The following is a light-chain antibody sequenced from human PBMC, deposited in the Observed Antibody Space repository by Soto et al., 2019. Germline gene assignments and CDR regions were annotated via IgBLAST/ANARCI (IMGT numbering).Light chain of an antibody. Sequence: EIVLPQSPATLSLSPGERATLSCRASQSVSSYLAWYQQKPGQAPRLLIYDASNRATGIPVRFSGSGSGTDFTLTITSLEPEDFAVYYCQQRSNWPSTFGGGTKVEIK. CDR1: QSVSSY. V-gene: IGKV3-11*01. CDR2: DAS. CDR3: QQRSNWPST. J-gene: IGKJ4*01.